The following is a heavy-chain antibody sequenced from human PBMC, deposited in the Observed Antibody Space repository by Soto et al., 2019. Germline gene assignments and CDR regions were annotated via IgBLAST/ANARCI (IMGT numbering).Heavy chain of an antibody. J-gene: IGHJ4*02. Sequence: GGSLRLSCAASGFTFSSYGMHWVRQAPGKGLEWVAVISYDGSNKYYADSVKGRFTISRDNSKNTLYLQMNSLRAEDTAVYYCAKEQYSSGWYDFDYWGQGTLVTVSS. CDR3: AKEQYSSGWYDFDY. CDR2: ISYDGSNK. D-gene: IGHD6-19*01. CDR1: GFTFSSYG. V-gene: IGHV3-30*18.